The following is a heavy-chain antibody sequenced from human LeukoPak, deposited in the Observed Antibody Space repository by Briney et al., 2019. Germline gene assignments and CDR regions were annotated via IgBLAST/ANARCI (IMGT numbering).Heavy chain of an antibody. Sequence: GRSLRLSCAASGFTLSTYGMHWVRQAPGKGLEWVAMISYDGNSKQYADLVKGRFTISRDNSKNTLYLQMNSLRAEDTAVYYCANRGAVAGAPIPSFDYWGQGTLVTVSS. J-gene: IGHJ4*02. CDR3: ANRGAVAGAPIPSFDY. CDR2: ISYDGNSK. CDR1: GFTLSTYG. V-gene: IGHV3-30*18. D-gene: IGHD6-19*01.